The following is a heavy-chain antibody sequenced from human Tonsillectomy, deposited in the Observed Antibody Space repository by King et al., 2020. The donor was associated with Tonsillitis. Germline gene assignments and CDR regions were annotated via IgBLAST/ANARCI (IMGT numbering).Heavy chain of an antibody. Sequence: VQLVESGGGLVQPGGSLRLSCSASGFTFSSYEMNWVRQAPGKGLEGVAYISGSGSIIYYADSVKGRFSISRDNAKNSLYLQMNSLGAEDTAVYYCSGEGIDYYDSSGYYRVDAFDIWGQGTMVTVSS. CDR1: GFTFSSYE. D-gene: IGHD3-22*01. CDR3: SGEGIDYYDSSGYYRVDAFDI. J-gene: IGHJ3*02. CDR2: ISGSGSII. V-gene: IGHV3-48*03.